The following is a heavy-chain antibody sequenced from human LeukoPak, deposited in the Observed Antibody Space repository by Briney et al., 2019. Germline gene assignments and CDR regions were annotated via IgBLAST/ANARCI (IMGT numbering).Heavy chain of an antibody. V-gene: IGHV4-61*02. J-gene: IGHJ4*02. CDR2: IYTSGST. CDR1: GGSISSGTYY. Sequence: SQTLSLTCTVSGGSISSGTYYWSWIRQPAGKGLEWIGRIYTSGSTNYHPSLKSRVTISVDTSKNQFSLKLSSVTAADTAVYYCARDGPGSYFDYWGQGTLVTVSS. CDR3: ARDGPGSYFDY.